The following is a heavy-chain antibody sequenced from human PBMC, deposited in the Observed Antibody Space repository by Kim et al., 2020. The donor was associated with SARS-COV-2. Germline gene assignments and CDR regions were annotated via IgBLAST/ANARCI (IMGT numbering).Heavy chain of an antibody. D-gene: IGHD5-18*01. V-gene: IGHV5-51*01. CDR3: ARDGVDTAMVTSGAFDI. J-gene: IGHJ3*02. Sequence: GESLKISCKGSGYSFTSYWIGWVRQMPGKGLEWMGIIYPGDSDTRYSPSFQGQVTISADKSISTAYLQWSSLKASDTAMYYCARDGVDTAMVTSGAFDIWGQGTMVTVSS. CDR2: IYPGDSDT. CDR1: GYSFTSYW.